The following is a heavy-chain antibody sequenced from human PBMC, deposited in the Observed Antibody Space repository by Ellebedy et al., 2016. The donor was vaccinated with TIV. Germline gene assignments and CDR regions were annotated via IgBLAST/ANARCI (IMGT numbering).Heavy chain of an antibody. V-gene: IGHV3-7*01. J-gene: IGHJ5*02. D-gene: IGHD4-17*01. CDR2: IYQDGSWQ. CDR3: ARRGAYGDYAVQVNGWFDP. CDR1: GFSFRSYW. Sequence: GESLKISCAASGFSFRSYWMTWVRQAPGKGLEWVANIYQDGSWQYSVDSVKGLFTISRANANNVLFLQMNSLRVEDTGVYYCARRGAYGDYAVQVNGWFDPWGQGTLVTVSS.